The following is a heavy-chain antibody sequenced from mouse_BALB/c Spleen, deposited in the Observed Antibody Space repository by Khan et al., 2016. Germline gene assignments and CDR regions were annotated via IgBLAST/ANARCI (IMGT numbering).Heavy chain of an antibody. D-gene: IGHD1-2*01. V-gene: IGHV1-15*01. CDR3: TATADY. Sequence: QVQLQQSGAERVRPGASVTLSCKASGYTCTDYEMHWVKQTPVHGLEWIGAIDPETGGTSYNQKFKGKATLTADKSSRTAYMELRSLTSEDSAVYSCTATADYWGQGTPLTVSS. J-gene: IGHJ2*01. CDR1: GYTCTDYE. CDR2: IDPETGGT.